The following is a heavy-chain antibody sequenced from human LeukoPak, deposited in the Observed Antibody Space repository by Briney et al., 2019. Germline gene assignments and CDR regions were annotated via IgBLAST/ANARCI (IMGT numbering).Heavy chain of an antibody. CDR2: ISGSGGST. Sequence: GGSLRLSCAASGFTFSSYAMSWVRQAPGKGLEWVSAISGSGGSTYYADSVKGRFTISRDNSKNTLYLQMNSLRAEDTAVYYCAREGVLLSPYYYGMDVWGQGTTVTVSS. D-gene: IGHD2-2*01. CDR3: AREGVLLSPYYYGMDV. V-gene: IGHV3-23*01. CDR1: GFTFSSYA. J-gene: IGHJ6*02.